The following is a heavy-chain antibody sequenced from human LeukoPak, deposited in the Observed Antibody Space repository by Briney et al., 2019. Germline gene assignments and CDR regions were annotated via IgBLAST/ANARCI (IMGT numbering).Heavy chain of an antibody. CDR1: GFTFSSYS. D-gene: IGHD6-19*01. CDR3: ARDLSSGWCFDY. J-gene: IGHJ4*02. V-gene: IGHV3-33*01. CDR2: IWYDGSNK. Sequence: PGGSLRFSCAASGFTFSSYSMHWVRQAPGKGLEWVAVIWYDGSNKYYADSVKGRFTISRDNSKNTLYLQMNSLRAEDTAVYYCARDLSSGWCFDYWGQGTLVTVSS.